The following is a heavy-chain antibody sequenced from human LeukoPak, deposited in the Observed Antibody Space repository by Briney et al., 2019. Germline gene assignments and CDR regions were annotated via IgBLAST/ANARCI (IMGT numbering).Heavy chain of an antibody. D-gene: IGHD6-13*01. J-gene: IGHJ4*02. CDR2: INPSGGST. Sequence: ASVKVSCKASGYTFTSYYMHWVRQAPGQGLEWMGIINPSGGSTSYAQKFQGRVTMTRDTSTSTVYMELSSLRSEDTAVYYCARDNGSSSWPPEYYFDYWGQGTLVTVSS. V-gene: IGHV1-46*01. CDR1: GYTFTSYY. CDR3: ARDNGSSSWPPEYYFDY.